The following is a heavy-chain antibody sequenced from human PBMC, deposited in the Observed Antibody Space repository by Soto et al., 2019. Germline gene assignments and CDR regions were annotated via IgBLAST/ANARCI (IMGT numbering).Heavy chain of an antibody. CDR1: GGTFSSYA. CDR2: IIPISGTA. V-gene: IGHV1-69*01. Sequence: QVQLMQSGAEVKKPGSSVKVSCKASGGTFSSYAISWVRQAPGQGLEWMGGIIPISGTANYAQKFQGRVTITADESTSTAHMELSSLRSEDTAVYYCARSQGSSTSLEIYDYYYYGMDVWGQGTTVTVSS. D-gene: IGHD2-2*01. CDR3: ARSQGSSTSLEIYDYYYYGMDV. J-gene: IGHJ6*02.